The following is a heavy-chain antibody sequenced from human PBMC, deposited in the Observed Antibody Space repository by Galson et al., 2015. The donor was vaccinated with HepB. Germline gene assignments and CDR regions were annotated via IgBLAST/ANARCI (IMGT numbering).Heavy chain of an antibody. CDR1: GFTFSSYS. D-gene: IGHD3-10*01. J-gene: IGHJ3*02. V-gene: IGHV3-53*01. CDR3: ARRDGSSGAFDI. Sequence: PLRLSCAAFGFTFSSYSMHWVRQAPGRGLEWVSIIYSDGSTAYADSVKGRFTISRDTSNNTLHLQVNSLRADDSAVYYCARRDGSSGAFDIWGQGTMVTVSS. CDR2: IYSDGST.